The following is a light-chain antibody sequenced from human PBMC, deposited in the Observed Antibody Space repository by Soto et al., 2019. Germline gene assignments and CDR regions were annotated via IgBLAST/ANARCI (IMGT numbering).Light chain of an antibody. J-gene: IGLJ2*01. V-gene: IGLV2-8*01. Sequence: QSALTQPPSASGSPGQSVTISCSGTSNDLGGFNYVSWYQQHPGKAPKLIIYEVTERPSGVPDRFSGSKSGNTASLTVSGLQAEAEADYYCSSYGGYDNLIFGGGTKLTVL. CDR3: SSYGGYDNLI. CDR1: SNDLGGFNY. CDR2: EVT.